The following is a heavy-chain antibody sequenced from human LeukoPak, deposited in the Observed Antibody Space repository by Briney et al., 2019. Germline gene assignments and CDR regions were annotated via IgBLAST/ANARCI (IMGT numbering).Heavy chain of an antibody. V-gene: IGHV1-2*06. CDR3: ARDVGGAAAEYYFDY. J-gene: IGHJ4*02. CDR2: INPNSGGT. Sequence: ASVKVSCKTSGYTFTGCYMHWVRQAPGQGLEWMGRINPNSGGTNYAQKFQGRVTMTRDTSISTAYMELNRLRSDDTAVYYCARDVGGAAAEYYFDYWGQGTLVTVSS. CDR1: GYTFTGCY. D-gene: IGHD6-13*01.